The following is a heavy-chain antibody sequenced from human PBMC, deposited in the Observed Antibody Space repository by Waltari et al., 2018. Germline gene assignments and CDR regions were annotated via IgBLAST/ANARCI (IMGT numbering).Heavy chain of an antibody. Sequence: QVQLVQSGAEVKNPGASVKVSCKVSGYTPTELSSPWVRPAPGKGLDGMGGFDPEDGETIYAQKFQGRVTMTEDTSTDTAYMELSSLRSEDTAVYYCATGGNWWSPFDYWGQGTLVTVSS. V-gene: IGHV1-24*01. J-gene: IGHJ4*02. CDR2: FDPEDGET. CDR3: ATGGNWWSPFDY. CDR1: GYTPTELS. D-gene: IGHD2-8*02.